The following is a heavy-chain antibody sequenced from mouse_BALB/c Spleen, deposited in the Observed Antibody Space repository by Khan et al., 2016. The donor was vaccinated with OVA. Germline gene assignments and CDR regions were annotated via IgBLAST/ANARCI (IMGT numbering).Heavy chain of an antibody. CDR3: ARNREPDYFDY. CDR2: IWAGGST. CDR1: GFSLTSYA. J-gene: IGHJ2*01. Sequence: QVQLKESGPGLVAPSQSLSITCTVTGFSLTSYAIHWIRQPPGKGLEWLGVIWAGGSTNYNSALMSRLSISKDNSKSQAFLKMNSLQTHDTAMYYCARNREPDYFDYWGQGTTLTVSS. V-gene: IGHV2-9*02.